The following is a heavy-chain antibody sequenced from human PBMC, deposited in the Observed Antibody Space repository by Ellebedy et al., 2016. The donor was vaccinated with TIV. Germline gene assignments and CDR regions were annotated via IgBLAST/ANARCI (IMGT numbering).Heavy chain of an antibody. V-gene: IGHV3-7*01. J-gene: IGHJ5*02. D-gene: IGHD4-17*01. CDR1: GFSFRSYW. CDR3: ARRASYGDYAVQVNSWFDP. Sequence: GESLKISCEASGFSFRSYWMSWVRQAPGKGLEWVADIRQEGDVKYYADSVKGRFTVSRDNAQNSLYLQMNSLRVEDTALYYCARRASYGDYAVQVNSWFDPWGQGTLVTVFS. CDR2: IRQEGDVK.